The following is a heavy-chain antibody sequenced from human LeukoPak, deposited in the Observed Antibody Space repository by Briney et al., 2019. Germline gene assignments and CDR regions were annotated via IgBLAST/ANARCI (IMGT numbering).Heavy chain of an antibody. CDR3: AREVNTYYYGSGSLRAFDI. CDR1: VVTFSSYS. J-gene: IGHJ3*02. CDR2: ISSSSRYI. Sequence: PGGSLRLSCAASVVTFSSYSTNGVRDAPGKGLEWGSSISSSSRYIYYADSVKGRFTISRDNYKNRLYLQMNSLRAEDTAVYFCAREVNTYYYGSGSLRAFDIWGRGTMVTVSS. D-gene: IGHD3-10*01. V-gene: IGHV3-21*01.